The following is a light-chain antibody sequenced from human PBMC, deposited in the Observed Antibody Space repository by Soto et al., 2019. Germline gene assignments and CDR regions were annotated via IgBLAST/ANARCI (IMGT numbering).Light chain of an antibody. J-gene: IGKJ1*01. V-gene: IGKV3-20*01. CDR3: QQYGNPPQT. CDR1: QTVLSSY. CDR2: GAS. Sequence: EIVLTQSPGTLSLSPGEPVTLSCRASQTVLSSYVAWYQQKPGQAPRLLIYGASSRATGIPDRFSGGGSGTDFTLTISRLEHEDFGIYYCQQYGNPPQTVGQGTKVEIK.